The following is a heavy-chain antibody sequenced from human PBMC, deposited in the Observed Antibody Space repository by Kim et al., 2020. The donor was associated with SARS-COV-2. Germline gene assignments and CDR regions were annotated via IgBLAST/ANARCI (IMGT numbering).Heavy chain of an antibody. CDR1: GYTFTSYA. CDR2: INAGNGNT. J-gene: IGHJ4*02. Sequence: ASVKVSCKASGYTFTSYAMHWVRQAPGQRLEWMGWINAGNGNTKYSQKFQGRVTITRDTSASTAYMELSSLRSEDTAVYYCARGYYDYGDLYYFDYWGQGTLVTVSS. D-gene: IGHD4-17*01. V-gene: IGHV1-3*01. CDR3: ARGYYDYGDLYYFDY.